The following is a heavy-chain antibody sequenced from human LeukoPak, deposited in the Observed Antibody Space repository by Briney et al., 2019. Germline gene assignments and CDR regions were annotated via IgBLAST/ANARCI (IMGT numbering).Heavy chain of an antibody. V-gene: IGHV4-39*01. D-gene: IGHD3-10*01. CDR3: ARQGATMVRGVLIPYYYYYYMDV. J-gene: IGHJ6*03. CDR1: GGSISSRTYY. CDR2: INHSGST. Sequence: SETLSLTCTVSGGSISSRTYYWSWIRQPPGKGLEWIGEINHSGSTNYNPSLKSRVTISVDTSKNQFSLKLSSVTAADTAVYYCARQGATMVRGVLIPYYYYYYMDVWGKGTTVTISS.